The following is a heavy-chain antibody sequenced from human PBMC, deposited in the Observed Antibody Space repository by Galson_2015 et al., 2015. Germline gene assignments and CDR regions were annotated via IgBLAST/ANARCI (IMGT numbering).Heavy chain of an antibody. Sequence: SVKVSCKASGYTFNRYAMNWVRQAPGQGLEWMGWISTNTGNPTYAQDFTGRFVFSLDTSVSTAYPQISSLKTEDTAVYYCAREYSSSGGPEIDYWGQGTLVTVSS. CDR3: AREYSSSGGPEIDY. CDR1: GYTFNRYA. J-gene: IGHJ4*02. D-gene: IGHD6-6*01. CDR2: ISTNTGNP. V-gene: IGHV7-4-1*02.